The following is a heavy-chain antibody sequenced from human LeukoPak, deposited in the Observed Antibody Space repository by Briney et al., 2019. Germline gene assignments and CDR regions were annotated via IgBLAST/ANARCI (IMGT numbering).Heavy chain of an antibody. V-gene: IGHV3-23*01. Sequence: GGSLRLSCAASGFTFSSHAMSWVRQAPGKGLEWVSGISSNGGSTDYADSVKGRFTISRDNSKNTLYLQMNSLRSEDAAVYYCATRGYSSGWYQYYFDYWGQGTLVTVYS. CDR3: ATRGYSSGWYQYYFDY. D-gene: IGHD6-19*01. CDR1: GFTFSSHA. CDR2: ISSNGGST. J-gene: IGHJ4*02.